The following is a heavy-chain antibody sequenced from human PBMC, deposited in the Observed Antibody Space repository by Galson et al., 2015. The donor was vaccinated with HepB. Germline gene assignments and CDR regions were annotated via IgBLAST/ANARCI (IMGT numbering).Heavy chain of an antibody. J-gene: IGHJ4*02. CDR1: GGSISSSSYY. Sequence: ETLSLTCTVSGGSISSSSYYWGWIRQPPGKGLEWIGSIYYSGSTYYNPSLKSRVTISVDTSKNQFSLKLSSVTAADTAVYYCARVFEGYKGWYWGQGTLVTVSS. CDR2: IYYSGST. CDR3: ARVFEGYKGWY. D-gene: IGHD5-24*01. V-gene: IGHV4-39*07.